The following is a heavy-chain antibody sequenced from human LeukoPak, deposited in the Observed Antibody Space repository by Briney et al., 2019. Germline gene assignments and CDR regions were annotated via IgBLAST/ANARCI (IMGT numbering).Heavy chain of an antibody. CDR1: GYTFTSHG. CDR3: ARIYFDY. CDR2: INPNSGGT. Sequence: ASVKVSCKASGYTFTSHGISWVRQAPGQGLEWMGWINPNSGGTNYAQKFQGRVTMTRDTSISTAYMELSRLRSDDTAVYYCARIYFDYWGQGTLVTVSS. J-gene: IGHJ4*02. V-gene: IGHV1-2*02.